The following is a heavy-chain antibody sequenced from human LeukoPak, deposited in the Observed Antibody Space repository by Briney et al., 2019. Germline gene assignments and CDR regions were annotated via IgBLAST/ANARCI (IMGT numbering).Heavy chain of an antibody. J-gene: IGHJ4*02. CDR2: ISGSGGST. CDR1: GFTFSSYE. V-gene: IGHV3-23*01. Sequence: GGSLRLSCAASGFTFSSYEMNWVRQAPGKGLEWVSAISGSGGSTYYADPVKGRFTISRDNFKNTLYLQMNSLRAEDTAVYYCAKDGGVWFGESNDYWGQGTLVTVSS. D-gene: IGHD3-10*01. CDR3: AKDGGVWFGESNDY.